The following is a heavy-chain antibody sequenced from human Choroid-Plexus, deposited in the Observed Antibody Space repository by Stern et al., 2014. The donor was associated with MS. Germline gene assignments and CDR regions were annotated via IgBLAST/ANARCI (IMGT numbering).Heavy chain of an antibody. CDR3: ARHQGGVAAN. Sequence: VQLVESGAEVKKPESSVKVSCKASGGSFSSFDISWVRQAPGQRLEWLGEISPMFGVANYAQNFRGRVTFTADESTSTAYMELSSLRSEDTAVYYCARHQGGVAANWGQGTLVTVSS. J-gene: IGHJ4*02. D-gene: IGHD6-13*01. V-gene: IGHV1-69*01. CDR1: GGSFSSFD. CDR2: ISPMFGVA.